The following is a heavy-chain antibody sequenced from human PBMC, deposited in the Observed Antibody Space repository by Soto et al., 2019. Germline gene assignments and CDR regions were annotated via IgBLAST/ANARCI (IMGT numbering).Heavy chain of an antibody. CDR1: GGSFSKYS. CDR2: IIPYLGVI. Sequence: QVPLVQSGAEVKKPGSSVKVSCKASGGSFSKYSISWIRQAPGQGLEWMGRIIPYLGVITYAQKFKGRVTISADEVTGTGHRELNSLGSEDTATYFCTSGSAPGVDYWGQGSLSTVS. V-gene: IGHV1-69*02. D-gene: IGHD3-10*01. J-gene: IGHJ4*02. CDR3: TSGSAPGVDY.